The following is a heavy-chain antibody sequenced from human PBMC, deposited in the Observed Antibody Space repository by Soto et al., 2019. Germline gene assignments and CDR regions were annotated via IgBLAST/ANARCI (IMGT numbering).Heavy chain of an antibody. Sequence: LRLSCAASGFTFSSYGMHWVRQAPGKGLEWIGSIYYSGSTYYNPSLKSRVTISVDTSKNQFSLKLSSVTAADTAVYYCARPTSDSTYNWFDPWGQGTLVTVSS. D-gene: IGHD2-21*02. J-gene: IGHJ5*02. CDR3: ARPTSDSTYNWFDP. CDR1: GFTFSSYG. CDR2: IYYSGST. V-gene: IGHV4-39*01.